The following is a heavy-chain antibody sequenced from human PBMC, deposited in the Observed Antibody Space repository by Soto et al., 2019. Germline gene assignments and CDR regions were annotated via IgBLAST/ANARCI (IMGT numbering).Heavy chain of an antibody. CDR3: AREGLTGTSFDY. J-gene: IGHJ4*02. V-gene: IGHV1-2*02. Sequence: ASVKVSCTASGYTFTVYDMNWVRQAPGQGLEWMGWINPNSGGTNYAQKFQGRVTMTRDTSISTAYMELSRLRSEETAVYYCAREGLTGTSFDYWGQGTLVTVSS. CDR1: GYTFTVYD. CDR2: INPNSGGT. D-gene: IGHD1-7*01.